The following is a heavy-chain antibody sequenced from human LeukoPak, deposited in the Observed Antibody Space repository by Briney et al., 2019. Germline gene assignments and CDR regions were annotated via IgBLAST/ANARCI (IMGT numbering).Heavy chain of an antibody. Sequence: GGSLRLSCAASGFTFSSYGMHWVRQAPGKGLEWVAVISYDGSNKYYADSVKGRFTTSRDNSKNTLYLQMNSLRAEDTAVYYCAKDLDYGDVGWGQGTLVTVSS. CDR1: GFTFSSYG. D-gene: IGHD4-17*01. CDR3: AKDLDYGDVG. V-gene: IGHV3-30*18. CDR2: ISYDGSNK. J-gene: IGHJ4*02.